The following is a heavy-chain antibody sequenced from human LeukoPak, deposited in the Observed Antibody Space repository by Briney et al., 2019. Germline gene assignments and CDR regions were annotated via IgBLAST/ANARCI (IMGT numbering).Heavy chain of an antibody. CDR3: ARDPESSSFDL. V-gene: IGHV3-7*01. CDR1: VFSFSTYW. D-gene: IGHD6-13*01. Sequence: GGSLRLSCAASVFSFSTYWMSWVRQTPEKGPEFVANIDQGGSVRNYMDSLKGRCTISRDNAKKSLYLEINSLRADDTAVYYCARDPESSSFDLWGRGALVTVSS. CDR2: IDQGGSVR. J-gene: IGHJ4*02.